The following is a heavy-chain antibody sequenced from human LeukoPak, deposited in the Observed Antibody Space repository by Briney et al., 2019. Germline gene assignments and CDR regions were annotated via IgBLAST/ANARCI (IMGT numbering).Heavy chain of an antibody. CDR2: INPNSGGT. D-gene: IGHD3-10*01. CDR3: ARGPDGDRKPHDVLDI. V-gene: IGHV1-2*02. Sequence: ASVKVSCKASGYTFTDYYMHWVRQAPGQGLEWMGWINPNSGGTNYAQKFQGRVTMTRDTSISTAYMELSRLRSDDTAVYYCARGPDGDRKPHDVLDIGAKGTMAPVSS. J-gene: IGHJ3*02. CDR1: GYTFTDYY.